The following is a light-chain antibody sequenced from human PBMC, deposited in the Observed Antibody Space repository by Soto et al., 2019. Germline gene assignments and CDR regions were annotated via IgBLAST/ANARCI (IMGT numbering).Light chain of an antibody. V-gene: IGLV2-14*01. Sequence: QSALTQPASVSGSPGQSITISCTGTSGDVGGYNYVSWYQQQPGKAPKFMIYDVTNRPSGVSNRFSGSKSGNTASLTISGLQAEDEADYYCCSYTTSNTRQIVFGTGTKVTVL. CDR2: DVT. CDR1: SGDVGGYNY. CDR3: CSYTTSNTRQIV. J-gene: IGLJ1*01.